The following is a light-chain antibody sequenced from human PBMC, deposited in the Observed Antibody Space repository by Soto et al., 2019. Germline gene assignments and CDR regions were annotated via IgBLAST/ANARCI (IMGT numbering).Light chain of an antibody. V-gene: IGKV1-39*01. CDR3: QESYSTPPRT. J-gene: IGKJ1*01. Sequence: DLQMTQSPSSLSASVGDRVTITCRAGQSISNFLNWYQQKPGKAPKLLIYAASSLQSGVPSRFSGSASGKDFTLTISSLQPEDFATYFWQESYSTPPRTFGQGTKVEIK. CDR1: QSISNF. CDR2: AAS.